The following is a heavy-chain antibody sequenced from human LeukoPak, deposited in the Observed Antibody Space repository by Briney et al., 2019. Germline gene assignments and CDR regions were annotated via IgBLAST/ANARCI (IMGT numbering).Heavy chain of an antibody. J-gene: IGHJ4*02. Sequence: PSETLSLTCAVSGSSISSDFNWGWVRQPPGKGLEWIGTIYHSGVSYLNPSLKSRLTISVDTSKNQFSLKLYSVTAADTAVYYCTREKASAVHYWGQGILVTVSS. CDR1: GSSISSDFN. V-gene: IGHV4-38-2*02. D-gene: IGHD2-2*01. CDR3: TREKASAVHY. CDR2: IYHSGVS.